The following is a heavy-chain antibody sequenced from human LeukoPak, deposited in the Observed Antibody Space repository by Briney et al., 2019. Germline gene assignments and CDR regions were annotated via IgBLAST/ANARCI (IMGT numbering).Heavy chain of an antibody. V-gene: IGHV3-48*03. CDR2: ISTTGPAI. D-gene: IGHD6-19*01. Sequence: GGSLRLSCVVSGFTFSDYEMIWVRQAPGKGLQWISHISTTGPAIHYADSVKGRFTVSRDNAKNTLYLQMNGLRAEDTAVYYCAKDLAAVPGNKYFAYWGQGTLVTVSS. CDR1: GFTFSDYE. J-gene: IGHJ4*02. CDR3: AKDLAAVPGNKYFAY.